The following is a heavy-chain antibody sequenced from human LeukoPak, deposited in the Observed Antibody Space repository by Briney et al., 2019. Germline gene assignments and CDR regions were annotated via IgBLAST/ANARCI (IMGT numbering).Heavy chain of an antibody. CDR3: ARDESYYDFWSGYYKGY. CDR2: ISGSGGST. D-gene: IGHD3-3*01. CDR1: GFTFSSYA. Sequence: GGSLRLSCAASGFTFSSYAMSWVRQAPGKGLEWVSAISGSGGSTYYADSVKGRFTISRDNAKNSLYLQMNSLRAEDTAVYYCARDESYYDFWSGYYKGYWGQGTLVTVSS. V-gene: IGHV3-23*01. J-gene: IGHJ4*02.